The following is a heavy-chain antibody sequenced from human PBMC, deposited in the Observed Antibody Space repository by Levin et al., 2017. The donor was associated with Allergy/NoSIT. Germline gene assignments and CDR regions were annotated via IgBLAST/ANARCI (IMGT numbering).Heavy chain of an antibody. CDR3: ARAPGSGLSWYRVGY. D-gene: IGHD6-13*01. J-gene: IGHJ4*02. CDR1: GFTFSDYV. CDR2: ISAYGNRK. Sequence: SCAASGFTFSDYVMHWVRQAPGKGLEWVALISAYGNRKYFTDSMKGRFSISRDNSNNTLFLQMSSLRTDDTAVYYCARAPGSGLSWYRVGYWGQGTLVTVSS. V-gene: IGHV3-30-3*01.